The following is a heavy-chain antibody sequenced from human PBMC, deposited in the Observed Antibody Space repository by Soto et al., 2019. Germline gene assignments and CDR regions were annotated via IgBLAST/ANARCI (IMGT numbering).Heavy chain of an antibody. CDR2: IIPILGIA. D-gene: IGHD6-19*01. CDR3: ARDPSFRGAVAGPPNWFDP. J-gene: IGHJ5*02. V-gene: IGHV1-69*08. Sequence: QVQLVQSGAEVKKPGSSVKVSCKASGGTFSSYTISWVRQAPGQGLEWMGRIIPILGIANYAQKFQGRVTITADKSTSTAYMELSSLRSEDTAVYYCARDPSFRGAVAGPPNWFDPWGQGTLVTVSS. CDR1: GGTFSSYT.